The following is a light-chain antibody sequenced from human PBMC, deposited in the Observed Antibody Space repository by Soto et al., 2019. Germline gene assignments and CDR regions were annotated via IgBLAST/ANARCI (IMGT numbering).Light chain of an antibody. CDR3: QHYNNWPPWT. J-gene: IGKJ1*01. Sequence: EIVMTQSPATLSVSPGERATLSCRASQSVSSNLAWYQQKPGQAPRLLIYGASTRATGIPARFSGSGSGTEFPLHISSLQSEDFAVYYCQHYNNWPPWTFGPGNKVEIK. CDR2: GAS. V-gene: IGKV3-15*01. CDR1: QSVSSN.